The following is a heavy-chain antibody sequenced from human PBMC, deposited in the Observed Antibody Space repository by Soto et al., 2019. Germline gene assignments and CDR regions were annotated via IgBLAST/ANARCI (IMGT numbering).Heavy chain of an antibody. CDR1: GFTFSSYW. CDR3: ARAVVWWVPPDGSGY. V-gene: IGHV3-7*01. J-gene: IGHJ4*02. D-gene: IGHD3-10*01. Sequence: PGGSLRLSCAASGFTFSSYWMSWVRQAPGKGLEWVANIKQDGSEKYYVDSVKGRFTISRDNAKNSLYLQMNGLRAENTAVYYCARAVVWWVPPDGSGYWGQGTLVTVCS. CDR2: IKQDGSEK.